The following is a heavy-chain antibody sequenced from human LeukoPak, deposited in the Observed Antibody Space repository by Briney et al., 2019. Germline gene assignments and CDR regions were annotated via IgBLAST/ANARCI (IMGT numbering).Heavy chain of an antibody. CDR2: IYYSGST. D-gene: IGHD3-10*01. CDR1: GGSISSGDYY. V-gene: IGHV4-30-4*01. J-gene: IGHJ4*02. CDR3: ARDLSLWFGELGGRL. Sequence: SETLSLTCTVSGGSISSGDYYWSWIRQPPGKGLEWIGYIYYSGSTYYNPSLKSRVTISVDTSKNQFSLKLSSVTAADTAVYYCARDLSLWFGELGGRLWGQGTLVTVSS.